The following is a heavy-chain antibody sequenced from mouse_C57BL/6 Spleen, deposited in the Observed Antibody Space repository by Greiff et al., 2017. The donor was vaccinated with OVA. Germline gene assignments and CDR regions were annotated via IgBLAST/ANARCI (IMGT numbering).Heavy chain of an antibody. CDR2: IHPNSGST. CDR3: ARGGLLRGYFDV. CDR1: GYTFTSYW. D-gene: IGHD1-1*01. Sequence: QVQLQQPGAELVKPGASVKLSCKASGYTFTSYWMHWVKQRPGQGLEWIGMIHPNSGSTNYNEKFKSKATLTVDKSSSTAYIQLSSLTSEDSAVYYCARGGLLRGYFDVWGTGATVTVSS. J-gene: IGHJ1*03. V-gene: IGHV1-64*01.